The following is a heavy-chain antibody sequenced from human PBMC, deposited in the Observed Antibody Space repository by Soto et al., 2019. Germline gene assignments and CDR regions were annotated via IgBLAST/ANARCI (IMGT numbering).Heavy chain of an antibody. V-gene: IGHV4-31*03. CDR1: GGSISSGVYF. D-gene: IGHD2-15*01. Sequence: SETLSLTCTVSGGSISSGVYFWSWIRQHPGKGLEWIGYIYYSGSTSSNPSLKSRVTISVDTSKNQFSLKLSSVTAADTAVYYCARGVAHWGQGTLVTVSS. J-gene: IGHJ4*02. CDR2: IYYSGST. CDR3: ARGVAH.